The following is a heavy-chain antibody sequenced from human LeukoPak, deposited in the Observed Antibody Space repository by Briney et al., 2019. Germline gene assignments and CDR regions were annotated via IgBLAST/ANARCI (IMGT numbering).Heavy chain of an antibody. CDR1: GGSISSYY. CDR2: IYYSGST. V-gene: IGHV4-39*01. J-gene: IGHJ6*02. CDR3: ARQPRDLYYYYGMDV. Sequence: SETLSLTCTVSGGSISSYYWSWIRQPPGKGLEWIGSIYYSGSTYYNPSLKSRVTISVDTSKNQFSLKPSSVTAADTAVYYCARQPRDLYYYYGMDVWGQGTTVTVSS. D-gene: IGHD5-24*01.